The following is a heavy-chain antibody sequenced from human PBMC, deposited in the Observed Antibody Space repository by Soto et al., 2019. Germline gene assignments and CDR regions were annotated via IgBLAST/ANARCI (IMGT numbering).Heavy chain of an antibody. J-gene: IGHJ4*02. CDR2: IYYSGST. CDR3: ARQIGTGYYKAPFDY. V-gene: IGHV4-39*01. Sequence: SETLSLTCTVSGGSIISSSYYWGWIRQPPGKGLEWIGSIYYSGSTYYNPSLKSRVTISVDTSKNQFSLKLSSVTAADTAVYYCARQIGTGYYKAPFDYWGQGTLVTVSS. CDR1: GGSIISSSYY. D-gene: IGHD3-9*01.